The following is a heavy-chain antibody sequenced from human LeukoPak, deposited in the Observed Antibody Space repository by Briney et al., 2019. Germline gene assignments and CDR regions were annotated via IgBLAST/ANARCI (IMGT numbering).Heavy chain of an antibody. J-gene: IGHJ4*02. D-gene: IGHD3-22*01. CDR1: GYTFTSYD. V-gene: IGHV1-8*01. CDR2: MNPNSGNT. CDR3: ARTGGSSGYYLFDY. Sequence: ASVNVSCEASGYTFTSYDINGVRQATGQGLEWMGWMNPNSGNTGYAHKFQGRPTMTRHTPISTAYMELSRQRAKDTAVYYCARTGGSSGYYLFDYWGQGNLGSASS.